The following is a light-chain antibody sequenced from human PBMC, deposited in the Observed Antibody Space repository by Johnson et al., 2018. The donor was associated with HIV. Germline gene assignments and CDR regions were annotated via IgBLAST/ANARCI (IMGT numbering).Light chain of an antibody. CDR2: DNN. Sequence: QPVLTQPPSVSAAPGQKVTISCSGSSSNIGNNYVSWYQQLPGTAPKLLIYDNNKRPSGTPDRFSGSKSGTSATLGITGLQTGDEADYFCGTWDTILQTFVFGTGTEVSVL. CDR3: GTWDTILQTFV. V-gene: IGLV1-51*01. J-gene: IGLJ1*01. CDR1: SSNIGNNY.